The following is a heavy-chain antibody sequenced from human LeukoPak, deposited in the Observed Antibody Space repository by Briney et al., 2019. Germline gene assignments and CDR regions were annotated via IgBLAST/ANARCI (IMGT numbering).Heavy chain of an antibody. CDR2: IYYSGST. Sequence: PSETLSLTCTVSGGSISSYYWSWIRQPPGKGLEWIGYIYYSGSTNYNPSLKSRVTISVDTSKNQFSLKLSSVTAADTAVYYCARPKLERRWNYLDYWGQGTLVTVSS. CDR3: ARPKLERRWNYLDY. V-gene: IGHV4-59*01. CDR1: GGSISSYY. J-gene: IGHJ4*02. D-gene: IGHD1-1*01.